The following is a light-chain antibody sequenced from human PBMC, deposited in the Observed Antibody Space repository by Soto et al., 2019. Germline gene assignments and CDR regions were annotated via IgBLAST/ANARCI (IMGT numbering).Light chain of an antibody. CDR3: QQYDNWPLT. Sequence: EIVMTQSPATLSVSPGERATLSCRASQSVSSNLAWYQQKPGQAPRVLIYGASTRATGIPARFSGSGSGTEFTLTISSLQSEDFAVYDCQQYDNWPLTFGGGTKVEIK. J-gene: IGKJ4*01. CDR1: QSVSSN. V-gene: IGKV3-15*01. CDR2: GAS.